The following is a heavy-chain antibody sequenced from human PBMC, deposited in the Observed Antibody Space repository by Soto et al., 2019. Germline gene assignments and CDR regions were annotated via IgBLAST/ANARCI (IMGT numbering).Heavy chain of an antibody. CDR3: ARTITGYFWAGAY. CDR1: GFTFNMYA. D-gene: IGHD1-1*01. Sequence: VGSLRLSCAASGFTFNMYAMSWVRQAPGKGLEWVSGIGGSGANTYYADFVKGRFTISRDNSKNTLYLQMDSLRAEDTAIYYCARTITGYFWAGAYWGQGTLVTVSS. CDR2: IGGSGANT. V-gene: IGHV3-23*01. J-gene: IGHJ4*02.